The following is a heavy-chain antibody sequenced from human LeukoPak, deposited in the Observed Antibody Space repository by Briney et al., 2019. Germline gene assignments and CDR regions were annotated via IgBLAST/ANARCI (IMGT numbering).Heavy chain of an antibody. CDR1: GGSFSGYY. Sequence: SETLSLTCAVYGGSFSGYYWSWIRQPPGKGLEWIGEINHSGSTNYNPSLKSRVTISVDTSKNQFSLKLSSVTAADTAVYYCARDFQRTQWYFDLWGRGTLVTVSS. J-gene: IGHJ2*01. V-gene: IGHV4-34*01. CDR3: ARDFQRTQWYFDL. CDR2: INHSGST.